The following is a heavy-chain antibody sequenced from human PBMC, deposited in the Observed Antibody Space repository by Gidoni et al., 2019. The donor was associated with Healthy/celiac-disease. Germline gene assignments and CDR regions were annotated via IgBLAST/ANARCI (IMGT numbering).Heavy chain of an antibody. V-gene: IGHV1-2*02. J-gene: IGHJ4*02. CDR1: GYTFTGYY. D-gene: IGHD3-10*01. CDR3: ARVEDGVSGSYYNGDPPTFDY. CDR2: IKPNSGGT. Sequence: QVQLVQSVAEVKKPGASVKVSCKASGYTFTGYYMHWVRQSPGQGLEWMGLIKPNSGGTNTAQKFQGRFTMTRDTSFSTAYMELSRLRSDDTAVYYCARVEDGVSGSYYNGDPPTFDYWGQGTLVTVSS.